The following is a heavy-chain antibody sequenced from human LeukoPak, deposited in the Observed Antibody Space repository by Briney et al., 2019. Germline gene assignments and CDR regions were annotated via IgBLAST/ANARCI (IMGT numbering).Heavy chain of an antibody. CDR2: MNPNSGNT. D-gene: IGHD1-1*01. J-gene: IGHJ4*02. CDR3: ARALEPPSSPFDY. CDR1: GYTFTSYD. V-gene: IGHV1-8*01. Sequence: ASVKVPCKASGYTFTSYDINWVRQATGQGLEWMGWMNPNSGNTGYAQKFQGRVTMTRNTSISTAYMELSSLRSEDTAVYYCARALEPPSSPFDYWGQGTLVTVSS.